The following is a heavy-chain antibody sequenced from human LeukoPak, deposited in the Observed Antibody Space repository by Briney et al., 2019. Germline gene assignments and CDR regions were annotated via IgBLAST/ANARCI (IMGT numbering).Heavy chain of an antibody. V-gene: IGHV4-38-2*01. CDR2: VYHNGNT. CDR1: GYSITSDCY. D-gene: IGHD6-13*01. CDR3: ARRTAVDGDYFDY. J-gene: IGHJ4*02. Sequence: SETLSLTCAVSGYSITSDCYSRWIRQPPGKGLEWIGNVYHNGNTYYNPSLKSRVAISLDTSKNQFSLKVTSVTAADTAIYYCARRTAVDGDYFDYWGQGILVTVSS.